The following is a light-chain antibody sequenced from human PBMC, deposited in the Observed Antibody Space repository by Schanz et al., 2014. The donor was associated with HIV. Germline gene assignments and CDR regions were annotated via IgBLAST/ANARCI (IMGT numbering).Light chain of an antibody. CDR2: DVT. CDR3: CSYGGSNTFVI. CDR1: SMAFSSSNF. J-gene: IGLJ2*01. Sequence: QSALTQPASVSGSPGQSITISCTGASMAFSSSNFVSWYQQHPGEAPRLIIYDVTSRPSGVSARFSASKTGETASLTISGLQAEDEAEYYCCSYGGSNTFVIFSGGTKVTVL. V-gene: IGLV2-14*03.